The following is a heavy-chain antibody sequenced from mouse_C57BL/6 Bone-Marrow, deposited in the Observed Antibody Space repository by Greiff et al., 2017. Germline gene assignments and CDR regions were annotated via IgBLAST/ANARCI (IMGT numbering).Heavy chain of an antibody. CDR3: ARLLRSAFGY. CDR1: EYTFTDYY. Sequence: EVQLQQSGPELVKPGASVKISCKASEYTFTDYYMNWVKQSHGQSLEWIGDINPNNGGTSYNQKFKGKATLTVDKSSSTAYMELRSLTSEDSAVCYCARLLRSAFGYWGQGTTLTVAS. J-gene: IGHJ2*01. D-gene: IGHD1-1*01. V-gene: IGHV1-26*01. CDR2: INPNNGGT.